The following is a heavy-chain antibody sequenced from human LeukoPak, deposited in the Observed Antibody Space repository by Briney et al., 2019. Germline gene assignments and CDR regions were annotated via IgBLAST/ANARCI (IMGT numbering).Heavy chain of an antibody. CDR2: INPNSGGT. V-gene: IGHV1-2*04. CDR1: GYTFTGYY. J-gene: IGHJ4*02. Sequence: ASVKVSCKASGYTFTGYYMHWVRQAPGQGLEWMGWINPNSGGTNYAQKFQGWVTMPRDTSISTAYMELSRLRSDDTAVYYCARGEIRYFDWLSFDYWGQGTLVTVSS. CDR3: ARGEIRYFDWLSFDY. D-gene: IGHD3-9*01.